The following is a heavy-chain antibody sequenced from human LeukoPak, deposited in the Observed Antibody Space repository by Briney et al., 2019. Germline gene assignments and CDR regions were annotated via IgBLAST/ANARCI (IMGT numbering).Heavy chain of an antibody. J-gene: IGHJ3*02. Sequence: GGSLRLSCAASGFTFTTYAMSWVRQAPGKGLEWVSAISGSGGSTYYADSVKGRFTISRDNSKNTLYLQMNSLRAEDTAVYYCAKDRRSYGDFDIWGQGTMVTVSS. CDR1: GFTFTTYA. CDR2: ISGSGGST. V-gene: IGHV3-23*01. CDR3: AKDRRSYGDFDI. D-gene: IGHD5-18*01.